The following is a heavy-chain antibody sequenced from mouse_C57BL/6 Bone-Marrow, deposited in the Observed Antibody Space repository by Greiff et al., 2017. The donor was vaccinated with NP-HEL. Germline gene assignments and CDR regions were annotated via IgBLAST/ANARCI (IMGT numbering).Heavy chain of an antibody. Sequence: EVKLVESEGGLVQPGSSMKLSCTASGFTFSDYYMAWVRQVPEKGLEWVANINYDGSSTYYLDSLKSRFIISRDNAKNILYLQMSSLKAEDTATYCGARDCGSTLWYFDVWGTGTTVTVSS. V-gene: IGHV5-16*01. CDR2: INYDGSST. J-gene: IGHJ1*03. D-gene: IGHD1-1*01. CDR3: ARDCGSTLWYFDV. CDR1: GFTFSDYY.